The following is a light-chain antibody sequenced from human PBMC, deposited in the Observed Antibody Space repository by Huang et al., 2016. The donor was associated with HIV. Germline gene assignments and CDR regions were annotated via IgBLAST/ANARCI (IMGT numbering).Light chain of an antibody. CDR2: AAS. CDR3: QQSDRFPYT. J-gene: IGKJ3*01. Sequence: DIQMTQSPSSLSASVGDRVTITCRASQGIRSYLNWYQQRPRKAPTLLVYAASNLQSGVPHRFSGSGSGTDFTLTINDLQPEDFATYYCQQSDRFPYTFGPGTKV. V-gene: IGKV1-39*01. CDR1: QGIRSY.